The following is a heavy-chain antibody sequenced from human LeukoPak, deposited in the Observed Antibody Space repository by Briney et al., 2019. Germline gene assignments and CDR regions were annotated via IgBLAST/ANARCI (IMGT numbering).Heavy chain of an antibody. CDR2: VNPNSGGT. Sequence: ASVKVSCKASGYTFPGYHMHWGRQAPGQGLGWMGWVNPNSGGTNYAQKFQGRVTMTRDTSISTAYMELSRLRSDDTAVYYCARGPPRGGSGSYYLLFDYWGQGTLVTVSS. J-gene: IGHJ4*02. CDR3: ARGPPRGGSGSYYLLFDY. V-gene: IGHV1-2*02. CDR1: GYTFPGYH. D-gene: IGHD3-10*01.